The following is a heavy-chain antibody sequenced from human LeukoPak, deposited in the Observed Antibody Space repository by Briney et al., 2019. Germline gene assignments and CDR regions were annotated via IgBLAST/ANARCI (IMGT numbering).Heavy chain of an antibody. Sequence: GGSLRLTCAASGFTFSSYAMHWVSQAPGKGLEYVSAISSNGGSTYYANSVKGRFTISRDNSKNTLYLQMGSLRAEDMAVYYCARALSYGLDYWGQGTLVTVSS. D-gene: IGHD5-18*01. J-gene: IGHJ4*02. CDR1: GFTFSSYA. CDR3: ARALSYGLDY. V-gene: IGHV3-64*01. CDR2: ISSNGGST.